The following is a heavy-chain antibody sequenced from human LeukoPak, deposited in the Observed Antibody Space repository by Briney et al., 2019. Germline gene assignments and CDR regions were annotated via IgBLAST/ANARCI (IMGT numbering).Heavy chain of an antibody. CDR2: ISGSGRNT. V-gene: IGHV3-23*01. CDR3: AKEVYYGSSAYYFEGS. Sequence: GGSLRLSCATSGFTFENYVMTWVRQAPGKGLEWVSGISGSGRNTYYADHVKGRCTISRDNSKNTLYLQMNSLIVEDTAVYYCAKEVYYGSSAYYFEGSWGQGTLVTVSS. J-gene: IGHJ5*02. D-gene: IGHD3-22*01. CDR1: GFTFENYV.